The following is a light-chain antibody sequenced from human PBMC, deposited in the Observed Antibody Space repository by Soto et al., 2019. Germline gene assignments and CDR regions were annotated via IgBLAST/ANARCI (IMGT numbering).Light chain of an antibody. CDR3: QQSYSIPLT. Sequence: DIQMTQSPSSLSASVGDRVTITCRASQSISSYLNWYQQKPGKAPKILMYAASSLQSGVPSRFSGSGSGTDFTLTISSLHPEDFATYYCQQSYSIPLTFGGGTMVEIK. J-gene: IGKJ4*01. CDR1: QSISSY. CDR2: AAS. V-gene: IGKV1-39*01.